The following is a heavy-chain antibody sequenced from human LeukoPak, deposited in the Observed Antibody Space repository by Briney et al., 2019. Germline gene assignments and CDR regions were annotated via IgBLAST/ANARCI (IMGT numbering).Heavy chain of an antibody. Sequence: SVKVSCKASGGTFSSYAISWVRQAPGQGLEWMGGIIPIFGTANYAQKFQGRVTITADKSTSTAYMELNSLRAEDTAVYYCAKDGSGWFFDYWGQGILVTVSS. V-gene: IGHV1-69*06. J-gene: IGHJ4*02. CDR1: GGTFSSYA. CDR3: AKDGSGWFFDY. D-gene: IGHD6-19*01. CDR2: IIPIFGTA.